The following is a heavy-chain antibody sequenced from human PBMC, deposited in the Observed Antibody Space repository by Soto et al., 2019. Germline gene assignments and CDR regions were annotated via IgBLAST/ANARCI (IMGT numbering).Heavy chain of an antibody. D-gene: IGHD3-3*02. CDR1: GGSISSGTYY. CDR3: ARKSKIAAHFDY. CDR2: IYYSGST. J-gene: IGHJ4*02. V-gene: IGHV4-39*01. Sequence: SETLSLTCTVSGGSISSGTYYWGWIRQPPGKGLEWIATIYYSGSTLYKPSLKSRVTISVDTSTNQFSLELSSVGDADTAVYYCARKSKIAAHFDYWGQGTLVTVSS.